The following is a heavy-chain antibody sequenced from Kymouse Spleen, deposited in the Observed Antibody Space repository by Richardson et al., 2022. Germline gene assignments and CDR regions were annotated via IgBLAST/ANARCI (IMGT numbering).Heavy chain of an antibody. CDR2: IYYSGST. D-gene: IGHD6-13*01. CDR1: GGSVSSGSYY. Sequence: QVQLQESGPGLVKPSETLSLTCTVSGGSVSSGSYYWSWIRQPPGKGLEWIGYIYYSGSTNYNPSLKSRVTISVDTSKNQFSLKLSSVTAADTAVYYCAREGVAAAGQYFDYWGQGTLVTVSS. V-gene: IGHV4-61*01. J-gene: IGHJ4*02. CDR3: AREGVAAAGQYFDY.